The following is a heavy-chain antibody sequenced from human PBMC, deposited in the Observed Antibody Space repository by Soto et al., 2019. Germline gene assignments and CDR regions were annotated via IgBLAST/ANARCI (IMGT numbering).Heavy chain of an antibody. CDR1: GGSFSGYY. V-gene: IGHV4-34*01. J-gene: IGHJ5*02. D-gene: IGHD3-10*01. Sequence: SETLSLTCAVYGGSFSGYYWSWIRQPPGKGLEWIGEINHSGSTNYNPSLKSRVTISVDTSKNQFSLKLSSVTAADTAVYYCARGQTSYHYYGSGSHRANWFDPWGQGTLVTVSS. CDR3: ARGQTSYHYYGSGSHRANWFDP. CDR2: INHSGST.